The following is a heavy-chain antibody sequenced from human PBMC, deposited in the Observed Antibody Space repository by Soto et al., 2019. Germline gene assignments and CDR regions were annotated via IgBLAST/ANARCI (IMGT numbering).Heavy chain of an antibody. Sequence: SETLSLTCTVSGGSISSSSYYWGWIRQPPGKGLEWIGSIYYSGSTYYNPSLKSRVTISVDTSKNQFSLKLSSVTAADTAVYYCARRALLNTIFGVASEWGLDYWGQGTLVTVSS. CDR3: ARRALLNTIFGVASEWGLDY. CDR1: GGSISSSSYY. CDR2: IYYSGST. D-gene: IGHD3-3*01. J-gene: IGHJ4*02. V-gene: IGHV4-39*01.